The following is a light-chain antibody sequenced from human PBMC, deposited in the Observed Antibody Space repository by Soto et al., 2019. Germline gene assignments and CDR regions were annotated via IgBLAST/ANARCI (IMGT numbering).Light chain of an antibody. V-gene: IGKV3-11*01. CDR3: QQHADWPLT. J-gene: IGKJ4*01. CDR1: RSVGNN. Sequence: EIVLTQSPATLSLSPVERATLACRASRSVGNNLACNQKKPGQAPGLLIYAASTRATGIPARFSGSGSGTDFTLTISSLEPEDFAVYYCQQHADWPLTFGGGTKVDIK. CDR2: AAS.